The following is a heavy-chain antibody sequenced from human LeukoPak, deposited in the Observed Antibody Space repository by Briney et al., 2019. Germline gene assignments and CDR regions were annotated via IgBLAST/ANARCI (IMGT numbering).Heavy chain of an antibody. CDR3: ARAAYDNSGYLTL. Sequence: GGSLRLSCVASGFTFSSYGMHWVRQAPGKGLEWVAAIWYDGTNKYYADFVKGRFTISRDSSKNTLYLQMNSLRAEDTAAYYCARAAYDNSGYLTLWGQGTLVTVSS. CDR2: IWYDGTNK. J-gene: IGHJ4*02. D-gene: IGHD3-22*01. CDR1: GFTFSSYG. V-gene: IGHV3-33*01.